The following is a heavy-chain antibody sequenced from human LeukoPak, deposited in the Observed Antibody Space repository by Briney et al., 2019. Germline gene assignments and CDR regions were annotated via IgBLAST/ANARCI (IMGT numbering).Heavy chain of an antibody. CDR2: IYYSGST. Sequence: SETLSLTCTVSGGSVSSSSYYWGWIRQPPGKGLEWIGSIYYSGSTYYNPSLKSRVTISVDTSKNQFSLNLTSVTAADTAVYYCSRENGAFSPFGYWGQGTLVTVLS. CDR3: SRENGAFSPFGY. CDR1: GGSVSSSSYY. V-gene: IGHV4-39*07. D-gene: IGHD2-8*01. J-gene: IGHJ4*02.